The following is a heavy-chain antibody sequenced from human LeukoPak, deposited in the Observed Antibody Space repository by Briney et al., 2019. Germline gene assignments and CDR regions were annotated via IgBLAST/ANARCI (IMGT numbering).Heavy chain of an antibody. D-gene: IGHD2-15*01. V-gene: IGHV4-34*01. J-gene: IGHJ5*02. CDR3: ARVTPYCSGGSCYPGWFDP. Sequence: SETLSLTCAVYGGSFSGYYWSWIRQPPGKGLEWIGEINHSVSTNYNPSLKSRVTISVDTSKNQFSLKLSSVTAADTAVYYCARVTPYCSGGSCYPGWFDPWGQGTLVTVSS. CDR2: INHSVST. CDR1: GGSFSGYY.